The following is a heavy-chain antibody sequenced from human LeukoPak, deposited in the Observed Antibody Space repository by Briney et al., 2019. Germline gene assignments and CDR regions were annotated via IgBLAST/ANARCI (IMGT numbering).Heavy chain of an antibody. CDR2: IYYSGST. V-gene: IGHV4-39*07. CDR3: ARGGDSSGYYYH. CDR1: GGSISSSSYY. J-gene: IGHJ5*02. D-gene: IGHD3-22*01. Sequence: SETLSLTCTVSGGSISSSSYYWGWIRQPPGKGLEWIGSIYYSGSTYYNPSLKSRVTISVDTSKNQFSLKLSSVTAADTAVYYCARGGDSSGYYYHWGQGILVSVSS.